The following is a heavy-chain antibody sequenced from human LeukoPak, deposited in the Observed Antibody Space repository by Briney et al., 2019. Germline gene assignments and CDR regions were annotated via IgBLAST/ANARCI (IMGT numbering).Heavy chain of an antibody. CDR3: ARDFPSSGYEVSPYYFDY. J-gene: IGHJ4*02. V-gene: IGHV3-23*01. D-gene: IGHD5-12*01. CDR1: GFSLSPYG. Sequence: GGSLRLSCAASGFSLSPYGMNWVRQAPGRGLEWVSGITGSSGTAYYAGSVKGRFTISRDDSKNSLYLQMNSLRAEDTAVYYCARDFPSSGYEVSPYYFDYWGQGTLVTVSS. CDR2: ITGSSGTA.